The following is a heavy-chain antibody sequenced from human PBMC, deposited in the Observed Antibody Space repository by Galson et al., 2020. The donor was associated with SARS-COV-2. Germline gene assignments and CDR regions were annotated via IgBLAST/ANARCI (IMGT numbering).Heavy chain of an antibody. Sequence: GESLKISCTASGFTFGDYAMSWFRQAPGKGLEWVGFIRSKAYGGTTEYAASVKGRFTISRDDSKSIAYLQMNSLKTEDTAVYYCTRDRYYDSSGYYSYYYGMDVWGQGTTVTVSS. CDR2: IRSKAYGGTT. D-gene: IGHD3-22*01. V-gene: IGHV3-49*03. CDR1: GFTFGDYA. CDR3: TRDRYYDSSGYYSYYYGMDV. J-gene: IGHJ6*02.